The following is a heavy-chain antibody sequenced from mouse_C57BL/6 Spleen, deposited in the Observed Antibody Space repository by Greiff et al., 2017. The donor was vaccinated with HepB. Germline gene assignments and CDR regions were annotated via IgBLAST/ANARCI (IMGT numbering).Heavy chain of an antibody. D-gene: IGHD2-5*01. V-gene: IGHV1-55*01. CDR3: ARNCCSNDDYAMEY. Sequence: QVQLQQPGAELVKPGASVKMSCKASGYTFTSYWITWVKQRPGQGLEWIGDIYPGSGSTNYNEKFKSKATLTVDTSSSTAYMQLSSLTSEDSAVYYCARNCCSNDDYAMEYWGQGTSVTVAS. CDR2: IYPGSGST. CDR1: GYTFTSYW. J-gene: IGHJ4*01.